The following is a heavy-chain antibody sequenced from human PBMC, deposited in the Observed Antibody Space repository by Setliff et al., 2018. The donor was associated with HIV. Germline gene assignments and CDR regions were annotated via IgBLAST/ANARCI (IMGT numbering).Heavy chain of an antibody. Sequence: GASVKVSCKASGYPFTSYGICWVRQAPGHGLEWMGYISPYNGDAYYAEKFQGRVTMTTDTSTTAVSMELTNQRSDDTAVYFCARMQAYYNFWRSTYYFDYWGQGTPVTVSS. CDR2: ISPYNGDA. CDR3: ARMQAYYNFWRSTYYFDY. CDR1: GYPFTSYG. D-gene: IGHD3-3*01. J-gene: IGHJ4*02. V-gene: IGHV1-18*01.